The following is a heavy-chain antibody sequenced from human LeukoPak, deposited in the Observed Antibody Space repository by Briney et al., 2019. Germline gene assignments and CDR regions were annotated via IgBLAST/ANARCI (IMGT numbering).Heavy chain of an antibody. J-gene: IGHJ4*02. CDR1: GFTFSSYW. CDR2: IKQDGSEK. CDR3: ARADFWSGYMPFDY. Sequence: PGGSLRLSCAASGFTFSSYWMSWVRQAPGKGLEWVANIKQDGSEKYYVDSVKGRFTIPRDNAKNSLYLQMNSLRAEDTAVYYCARADFWSGYMPFDYWGQGTLVTVSS. V-gene: IGHV3-7*01. D-gene: IGHD3-3*01.